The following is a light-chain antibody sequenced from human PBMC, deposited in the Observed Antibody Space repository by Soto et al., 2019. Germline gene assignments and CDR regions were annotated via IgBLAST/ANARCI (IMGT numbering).Light chain of an antibody. CDR3: QQYNSYSPT. CDR2: DAS. V-gene: IGKV1-5*01. J-gene: IGKJ4*01. CDR1: QSISSW. Sequence: DIQMTQSPSTLSASVGDRVTITCRASQSISSWLAWYQQKPGKAPKLLIYDASSLESVVPSRFSGSGSGTEFPLTISSLQPDDFATDYCQQYNSYSPTFGGGTKVEIK.